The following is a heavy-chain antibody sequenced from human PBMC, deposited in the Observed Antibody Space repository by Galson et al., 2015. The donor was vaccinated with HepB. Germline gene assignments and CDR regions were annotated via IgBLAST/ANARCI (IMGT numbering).Heavy chain of an antibody. CDR2: IYPGDSDT. V-gene: IGHV5-51*01. J-gene: IGHJ5*02. D-gene: IGHD6-13*01. CDR1: GYSFTSYW. Sequence: QSGAEVKKPGESLKISCKGSGYSFTSYWIGWVRQMPGKGLEWMGIIYPGDSDTRYSPSFQGQVTISADKSISTAYLQWSSLKASDTAMYYCARGGHSSSWYEVWFDPWGQGTLVTVSS. CDR3: ARGGHSSSWYEVWFDP.